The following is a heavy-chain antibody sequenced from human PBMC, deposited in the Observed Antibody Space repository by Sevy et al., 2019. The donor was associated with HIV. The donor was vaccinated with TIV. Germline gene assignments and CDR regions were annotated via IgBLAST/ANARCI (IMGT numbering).Heavy chain of an antibody. J-gene: IGHJ6*02. CDR3: GKCTLWVYDPTNRKCGMDV. CDR2: SSPFTGSP. Sequence: ASVKVSCKASGYNFINYGISWVRQAPGQGLEWVGGSSPFTGSPNYPQKLQDRVTVTTDTATNTAYMEVRNLRSDGTAVYYCGKCTLWVYDPTNRKCGMDVWGQGTTVTVSS. V-gene: IGHV1-18*01. CDR1: GYNFINYG. D-gene: IGHD5-12*01.